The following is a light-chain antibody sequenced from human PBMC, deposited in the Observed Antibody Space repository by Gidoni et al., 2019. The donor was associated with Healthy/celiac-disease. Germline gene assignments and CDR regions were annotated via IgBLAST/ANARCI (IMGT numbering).Light chain of an antibody. CDR1: QSISSW. CDR2: KAS. V-gene: IGKV1-5*03. J-gene: IGKJ1*01. Sequence: IQMTQSHSTLSASVGDRVTITCRASQSISSWLAWYQQKPGKAPKLLIYKASSLESGVPSRFSGSGSGTEFTLTISSLQPDDFATYYCQQYNSYSGTFGQGTKLEIK. CDR3: QQYNSYSGT.